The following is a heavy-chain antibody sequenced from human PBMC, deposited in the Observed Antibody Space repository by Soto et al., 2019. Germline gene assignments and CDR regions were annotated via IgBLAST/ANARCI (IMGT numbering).Heavy chain of an antibody. CDR3: AAGGSSLDAFDI. Sequence: GGSLRLSCAASGFTFSSYGMHWVRQAPGKGLEWVAVIWYDGSNEYYADSVKGRFTISRDNSKNTLYLQMNSLRAEDTAVYYCAAGGSSLDAFDIWGQGTMVTVSS. J-gene: IGHJ3*02. CDR1: GFTFSSYG. D-gene: IGHD1-26*01. CDR2: IWYDGSNE. V-gene: IGHV3-33*01.